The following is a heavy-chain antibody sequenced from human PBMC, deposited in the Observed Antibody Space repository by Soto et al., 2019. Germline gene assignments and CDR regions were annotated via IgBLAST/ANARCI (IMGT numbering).Heavy chain of an antibody. Sequence: QVQLQESGPGLVKPSWTLSLTCAVSGGSISSSNWWSWVRQPPGKGLEWIGEIYHSGTTNYNPSLKSRVTISVDKSKNQFSLKLSSVTAADTAVYYCARLLTPYSSGWTPLGYRGQGTLVTVSS. CDR2: IYHSGTT. J-gene: IGHJ4*02. CDR3: ARLLTPYSSGWTPLGY. V-gene: IGHV4-4*02. D-gene: IGHD6-19*01. CDR1: GGSISSSNW.